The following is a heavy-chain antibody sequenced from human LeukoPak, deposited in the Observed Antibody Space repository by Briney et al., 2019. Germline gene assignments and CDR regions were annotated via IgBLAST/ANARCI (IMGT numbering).Heavy chain of an antibody. CDR3: ASSPPTGTTWYFDL. J-gene: IGHJ2*01. Sequence: GGSLRLSCAASGFTFSTYAMHWVRQAPGEGLEYVSAISSDGGSTYYANSVKGRFTISRDNSRNTLYLQVGSLRAEDMAVYYCASSPPTGTTWYFDLWGRGTLVTVSS. V-gene: IGHV3-64*01. CDR2: ISSDGGST. CDR1: GFTFSTYA. D-gene: IGHD1-7*01.